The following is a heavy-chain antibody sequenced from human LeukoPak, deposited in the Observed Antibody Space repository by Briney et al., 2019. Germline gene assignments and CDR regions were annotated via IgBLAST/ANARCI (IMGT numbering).Heavy chain of an antibody. V-gene: IGHV3-23*01. CDR1: GFTFSSHG. CDR2: ISGSGVST. J-gene: IGHJ4*02. Sequence: GGSLRLSCAASGFTFSSHGMSWVRQAPGQGLEWVSVISGSGVSTYYADSVKGRFTISRDNSKNTLYLQMNSLRAEDTAVYYCAKAVPIAVAGNYFDYWGQGTLVTVSS. D-gene: IGHD6-19*01. CDR3: AKAVPIAVAGNYFDY.